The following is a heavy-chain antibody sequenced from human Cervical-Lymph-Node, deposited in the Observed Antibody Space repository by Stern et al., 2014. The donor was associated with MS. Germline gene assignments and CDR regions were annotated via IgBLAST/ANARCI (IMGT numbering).Heavy chain of an antibody. V-gene: IGHV3-72*01. CDR3: ARADGDYYYYYGMDV. CDR1: GFTFSDHY. Sequence: EVQLVESGGGLVQPGGSLRLSCAASGFTFSDHYMDWVRQAPGKGLEWVGRTRNKANSYTTEYAASVKGRFTISRDDSKNSLYLQMNSLKTEDTAVYYCARADGDYYYYYGMDVWGQGTTVTVSS. D-gene: IGHD4-17*01. J-gene: IGHJ6*02. CDR2: TRNKANSYTT.